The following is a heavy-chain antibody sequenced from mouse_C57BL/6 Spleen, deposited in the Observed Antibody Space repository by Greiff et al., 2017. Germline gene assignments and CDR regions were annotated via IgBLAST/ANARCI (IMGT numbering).Heavy chain of an antibody. D-gene: IGHD3-3*01. CDR3: AWRGREAMDY. Sequence: EVKLVESGGGLVKPGGSLKLSCAASGFTFSDYGMHWVRQAPEKGLAWVAYISRGSSTIYSADTVKGRFTISRDNAKNTLFLQMTSLRSEDTAMYYCAWRGREAMDYWGQGTSVTVSS. J-gene: IGHJ4*01. CDR2: ISRGSSTI. CDR1: GFTFSDYG. V-gene: IGHV5-17*01.